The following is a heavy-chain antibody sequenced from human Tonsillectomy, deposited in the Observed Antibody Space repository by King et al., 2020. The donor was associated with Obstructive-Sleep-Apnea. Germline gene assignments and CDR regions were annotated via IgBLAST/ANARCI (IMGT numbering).Heavy chain of an antibody. CDR1: GFTFSSYA. CDR3: ARDPSNGYSYGYTMGLFDP. Sequence: QLVQSGGGVVQPGRSLRLSCAASGFTFSSYAMHWVRQAPGKGLEWVAVISYDGSNKYYAESVKGRFTISRDNSKNTLYLQMNSLRAEDTAVYYCARDPSNGYSYGYTMGLFDPWGQGTLVTVSS. J-gene: IGHJ5*02. D-gene: IGHD5-18*01. V-gene: IGHV3-30-3*01. CDR2: ISYDGSNK.